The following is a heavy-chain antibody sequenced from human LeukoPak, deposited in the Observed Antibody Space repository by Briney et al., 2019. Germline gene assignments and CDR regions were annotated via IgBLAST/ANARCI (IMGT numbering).Heavy chain of an antibody. J-gene: IGHJ4*02. D-gene: IGHD6-13*01. CDR1: GYSFTSNY. V-gene: IGHV1-46*01. CDR3: ARTAAHRFDY. CDR2: IYPRDGST. Sequence: ASVKVSCKASGYSFTSNYIHWVRQAPGQGLEWMGMIYPRDGSTTYAQKFQGRVTMTRDTSTSTVYMELSSLRSDDTAVYYCARTAAHRFDYWGQGTLVTVSS.